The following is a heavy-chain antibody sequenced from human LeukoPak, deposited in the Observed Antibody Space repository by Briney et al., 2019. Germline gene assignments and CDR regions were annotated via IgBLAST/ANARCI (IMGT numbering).Heavy chain of an antibody. CDR1: GFTFSSYA. CDR2: ISGSGGST. Sequence: GGSLRLSCAASGFTFSSYAMSWVRQAPGKGLEWVSAISGSGGSTYYADSVKGRFTISRDNSKNTLYLQMNSLRAEDTAVYYCAGEVVRDVSGVDYTWLDPWGQGTLVFVS. J-gene: IGHJ5*02. V-gene: IGHV3-23*01. CDR3: AGEVVRDVSGVDYTWLDP. D-gene: IGHD2-8*01.